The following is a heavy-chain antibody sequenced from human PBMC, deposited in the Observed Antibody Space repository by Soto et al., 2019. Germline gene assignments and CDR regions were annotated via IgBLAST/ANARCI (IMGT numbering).Heavy chain of an antibody. CDR3: ARFSSGSFPYLDY. V-gene: IGHV4-39*07. CDR2: IYYSGST. Sequence: SETLSLTCTVSGGSISSSSYYWGWIRQPPGKGLEWIGSIYYSGSTNYNPSLKSRVTISVDTSKNQFSLKLSSVTAADTAVYYCARFSSGSFPYLDYWGQGTLVTVSS. J-gene: IGHJ4*02. CDR1: GGSISSSSYY. D-gene: IGHD6-6*01.